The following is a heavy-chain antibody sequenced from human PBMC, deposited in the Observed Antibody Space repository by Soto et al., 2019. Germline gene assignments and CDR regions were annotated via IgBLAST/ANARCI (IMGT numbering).Heavy chain of an antibody. CDR2: VGRFGNT. Sequence: GGSLRLSXAASGFPLPHYDVNWVRQAPGKGLEWVAAVGRFGNTYYRDSVRGRFTISRDDSRNLVYLQMSRLRLDDTAVYFCAKERRLASPAGDSFDSWGPGTLVTVSS. D-gene: IGHD6-19*01. V-gene: IGHV3-23*01. CDR1: GFPLPHYD. CDR3: AKERRLASPAGDSFDS. J-gene: IGHJ4*02.